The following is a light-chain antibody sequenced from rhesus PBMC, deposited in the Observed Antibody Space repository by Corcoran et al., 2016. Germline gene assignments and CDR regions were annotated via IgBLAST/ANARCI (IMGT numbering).Light chain of an antibody. J-gene: IGKJ4*01. CDR3: KQHDNSPLT. CDR1: QGISNW. CDR2: RAS. Sequence: DIQMTQSPSSLSASVGDRVTITCRASQGISNWLAWYQQKPGKAPKLLIYRASNLETGVPSRFSGSGSGTDFTITISSLQTEDIATYYCKQHDNSPLTFGGGTKVEIK. V-gene: IGKV1-69*01.